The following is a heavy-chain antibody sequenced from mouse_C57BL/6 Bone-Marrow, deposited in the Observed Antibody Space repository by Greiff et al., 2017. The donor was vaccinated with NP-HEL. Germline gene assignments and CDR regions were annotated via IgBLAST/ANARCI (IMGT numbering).Heavy chain of an antibody. CDR2: IYPRSGNT. Sequence: QVQLQQSGAELARPGASVKLSCKASGYTFTSYGITWVKQRPGQGLEWIGEIYPRSGNTYYNEKFKGKATLTADKSSSTAYMELRSLTSEDAAVYFCARSSTTVVAPYAMDYWGQGTSVTVSS. CDR3: ARSSTTVVAPYAMDY. CDR1: GYTFTSYG. J-gene: IGHJ4*01. D-gene: IGHD1-1*01. V-gene: IGHV1-81*01.